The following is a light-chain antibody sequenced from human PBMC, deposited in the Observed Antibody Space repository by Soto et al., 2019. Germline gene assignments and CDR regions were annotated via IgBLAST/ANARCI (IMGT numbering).Light chain of an antibody. CDR3: QQSYSSPLMYT. V-gene: IGKV1-39*01. J-gene: IGKJ2*01. CDR2: AAS. CDR1: QSVSNS. Sequence: DIQLTQSPSSLSASVGDRVTITCRASQSVSNSLNWYQQKPGKAPKLLIFAASNLPSGVPSRLSGSQSGTEFTLTISSLQPEDFGTYYCQQSYSSPLMYTFGQGTMLEIK.